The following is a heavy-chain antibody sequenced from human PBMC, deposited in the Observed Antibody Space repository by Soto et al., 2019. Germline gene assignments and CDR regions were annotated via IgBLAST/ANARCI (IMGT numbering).Heavy chain of an antibody. V-gene: IGHV3-30-3*01. Sequence: GGSLRLSCAASGFTFSSYAMHWVRQAPGKGLEWVAVISYDGSNKYYADSVKGRFTISRDNSKNTLYLQMNSLRAEDTAVYYCARDGSYYTSNYYYYGMDVWGQGTTVTVSS. CDR3: ARDGSYYTSNYYYYGMDV. CDR1: GFTFSSYA. CDR2: ISYDGSNK. J-gene: IGHJ6*02. D-gene: IGHD3-3*01.